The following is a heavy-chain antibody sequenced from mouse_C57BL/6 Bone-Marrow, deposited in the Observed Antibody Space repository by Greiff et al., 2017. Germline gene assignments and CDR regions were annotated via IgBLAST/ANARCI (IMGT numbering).Heavy chain of an antibody. V-gene: IGHV5-4*01. CDR2: ISDGGSYT. D-gene: IGHD2-5*01. CDR1: GFTFSSYA. CDR3: ARDRISNYFYYAMDY. Sequence: EVKVVESGGGLVKPGGSLKLSCAASGFTFSSYAMSWVRQTPEKRLEWVATISDGGSYTYYPDNVKGRFTISRDNAKNNLYLQMSHLKSEDTAMYYCARDRISNYFYYAMDYWGQGTSVTVSS. J-gene: IGHJ4*01.